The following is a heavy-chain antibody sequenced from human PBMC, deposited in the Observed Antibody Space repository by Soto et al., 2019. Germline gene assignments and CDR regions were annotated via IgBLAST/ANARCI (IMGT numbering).Heavy chain of an antibody. J-gene: IGHJ4*02. V-gene: IGHV4-31*03. CDR2: IYYSGST. CDR3: AAVRQHYFDF. CDR1: GGSISSGAYY. D-gene: IGHD1-1*01. Sequence: QVQLQESGPGLVKPSQTLSLTCTVSGGSISSGAYYWSWIRQHPGKGLEWIGYIYYSGSTYSNPSLKSRVAISVVKSKNQFSLKLSSVAAADTAVYYCAAVRQHYFDFWGQGTLVTVSS.